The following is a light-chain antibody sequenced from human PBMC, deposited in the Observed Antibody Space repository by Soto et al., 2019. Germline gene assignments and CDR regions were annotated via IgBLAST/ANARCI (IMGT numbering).Light chain of an antibody. CDR2: DAS. J-gene: IGKJ5*01. CDR1: QSVSSY. V-gene: IGKV3-11*01. Sequence: EIVLTQSPVTLSLSPGERATLSCRASQSVSSYLAWYQQKPGQAPRLLIYDASNRATGIPARFSGGGSGTDFTLTIDNLEPEDFAIYYCQQRSNWPPITFGQGTRLET. CDR3: QQRSNWPPIT.